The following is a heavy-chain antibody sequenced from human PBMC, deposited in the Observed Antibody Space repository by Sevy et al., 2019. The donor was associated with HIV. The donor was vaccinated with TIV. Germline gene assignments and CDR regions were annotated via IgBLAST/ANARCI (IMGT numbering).Heavy chain of an antibody. D-gene: IGHD5-12*01. Sequence: GGSLRLSCAASGFTFSTYSMNWVRQAPGKGLEWVSYVTGRSSSIYYADSVKGRFTISRDNAKNSLFLQMNSLRAEDTAVYYCARERDGYNYGLDYWRQGTLVTVSS. V-gene: IGHV3-48*01. J-gene: IGHJ4*02. CDR2: VTGRSSSI. CDR3: ARERDGYNYGLDY. CDR1: GFTFSTYS.